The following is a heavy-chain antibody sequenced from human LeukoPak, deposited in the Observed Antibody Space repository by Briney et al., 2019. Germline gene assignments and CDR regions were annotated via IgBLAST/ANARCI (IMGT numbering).Heavy chain of an antibody. V-gene: IGHV3-30*04. CDR2: ISYDGSNK. J-gene: IGHJ4*02. Sequence: GGSLRLSCAASGFTFSSYAMHWVRQAPGKGLEWVAVISYDGSNKYYADSVKGRFTISRDNSKNTLYLQMNSLRAEDTAVYYCARAAMVRGVIMDYCFDYWGQGTLVTVSS. CDR3: ARAAMVRGVIMDYCFDY. D-gene: IGHD3-10*01. CDR1: GFTFSSYA.